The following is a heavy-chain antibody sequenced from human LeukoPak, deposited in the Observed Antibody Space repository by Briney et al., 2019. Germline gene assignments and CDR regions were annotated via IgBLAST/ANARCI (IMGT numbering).Heavy chain of an antibody. Sequence: AASVKVSCKASGGTFSSYAISWVRQAPGQGLEWMGGIIPIDDSTNYVQKFQDRVMITADEATNIIYMELGSLKSEDTAEYYCARHSGHSSWYYGLDVWGQGTTVIVSS. J-gene: IGHJ6*02. D-gene: IGHD6-13*01. V-gene: IGHV1-69*13. CDR3: ARHSGHSSWYYGLDV. CDR2: IIPIDDST. CDR1: GGTFSSYA.